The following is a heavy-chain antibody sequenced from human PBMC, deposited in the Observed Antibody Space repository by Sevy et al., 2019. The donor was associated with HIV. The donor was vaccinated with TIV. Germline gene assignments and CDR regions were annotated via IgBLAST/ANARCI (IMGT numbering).Heavy chain of an antibody. Sequence: GGSLRLSCVASEFTFNSYWMSWVRQAPGKGLEWVANIKQDGSAKYYVDSVKGRFTISRDNAKNSLYLQMNSLRAEDTAVYYCARSGGSYDYGMDIWGQGTTVTVSS. CDR3: ARSGGSYDYGMDI. CDR2: IKQDGSAK. V-gene: IGHV3-7*01. J-gene: IGHJ6*02. D-gene: IGHD1-26*01. CDR1: EFTFNSYW.